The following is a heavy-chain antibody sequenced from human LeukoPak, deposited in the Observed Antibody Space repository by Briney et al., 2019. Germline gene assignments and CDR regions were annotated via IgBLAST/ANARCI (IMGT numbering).Heavy chain of an antibody. CDR1: GGSISSYY. D-gene: IGHD6-19*01. J-gene: IGHJ6*02. V-gene: IGHV4-59*01. CDR2: IYYSGST. CDR3: ARDRGSGWDYYYGMDV. Sequence: SETLSLTCTVSGGSISSYYWSWIQQPPGKGLEWIGYIYYSGSTNYNPSLKSRVTISVDTSKNQFSLKLSSVTAADTAVYYCARDRGSGWDYYYGMDVWGQGTTVTVSS.